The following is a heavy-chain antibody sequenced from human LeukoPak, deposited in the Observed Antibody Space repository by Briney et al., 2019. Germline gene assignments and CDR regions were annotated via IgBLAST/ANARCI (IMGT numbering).Heavy chain of an antibody. V-gene: IGHV1-69*05. CDR3: ARSPSFGGVVVYYYYMDV. Sequence: SVKVSCKASGGTFSSYAISWVRQAPGQGLEWMGRIIPIFGTANYAQKFQGRVTITTDESTSTAYMELSSLRSEDTAVYYCARSPSFGGVVVYYYYMDVWGKGTTVTVSS. J-gene: IGHJ6*03. D-gene: IGHD3-22*01. CDR2: IIPIFGTA. CDR1: GGTFSSYA.